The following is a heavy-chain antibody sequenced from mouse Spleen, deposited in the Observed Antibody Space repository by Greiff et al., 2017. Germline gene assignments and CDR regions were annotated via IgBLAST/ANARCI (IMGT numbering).Heavy chain of an antibody. CDR3: ARQNGNYGDWYFDV. Sequence: EVNLVESGGGLVKPGGSLKLSCAASGFTFSSYGMSWVRQTPEKRLEWVATISGGGSYTYYPDSVKGRFTISRDNAKNNLYLQMSSLRSEDTALYYCARQNGNYGDWYFDVWGAGTTVTVSS. J-gene: IGHJ1*01. D-gene: IGHD2-1*01. V-gene: IGHV5-9-2*01. CDR1: GFTFSSYG. CDR2: ISGGGSYT.